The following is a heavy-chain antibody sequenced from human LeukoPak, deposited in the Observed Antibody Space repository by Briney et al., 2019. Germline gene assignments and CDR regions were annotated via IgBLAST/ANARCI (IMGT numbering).Heavy chain of an antibody. Sequence: GGSLRLSCAASGFTFSSYGMHWVRQAPGKGLEWVAVISYDGSNKYYADSVKGRFTISRDNPKNTLYLQMNSLRAEDTAVYYCAKDPTAGWGYGGNRHYFDYWGQGTLVTVSS. V-gene: IGHV3-30*18. J-gene: IGHJ4*02. CDR3: AKDPTAGWGYGGNRHYFDY. D-gene: IGHD4-23*01. CDR2: ISYDGSNK. CDR1: GFTFSSYG.